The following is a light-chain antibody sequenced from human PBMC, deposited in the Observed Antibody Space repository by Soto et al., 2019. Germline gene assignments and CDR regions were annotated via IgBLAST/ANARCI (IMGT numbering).Light chain of an antibody. V-gene: IGKV1-5*03. Sequence: DIQMTQSPSTLSTSVGDRVTITCRASQSISSWLAWYQQKPGKAPDLLIYKASNLQNGVPSSFSGSGSGTEFTLTISSLQPDDFATYYCQQYKSYPYTFGQGTKLEIK. J-gene: IGKJ2*01. CDR2: KAS. CDR3: QQYKSYPYT. CDR1: QSISSW.